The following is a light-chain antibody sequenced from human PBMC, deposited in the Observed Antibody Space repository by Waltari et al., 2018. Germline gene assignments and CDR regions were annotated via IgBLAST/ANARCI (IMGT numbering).Light chain of an antibody. CDR1: SSDVGYYNY. CDR2: DVS. CDR3: SSYTRRSTHVV. V-gene: IGLV2-14*03. Sequence: QSALTQPASVSGSPGQSITISCTGTSSDVGYYNYVSWYQQHPGKAPNLMIYDVSNRPSGVSNRFSGSKSGNTASLTISGLQAEDEADYYCSSYTRRSTHVVFGGGTKLTAL. J-gene: IGLJ2*01.